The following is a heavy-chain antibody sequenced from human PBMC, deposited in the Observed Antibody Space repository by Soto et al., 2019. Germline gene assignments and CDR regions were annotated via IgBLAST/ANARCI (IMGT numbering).Heavy chain of an antibody. CDR3: AKARVRIVGANSFDY. V-gene: IGHV3-30*18. J-gene: IGHJ4*02. D-gene: IGHD1-26*01. CDR1: GFTFSSYG. Sequence: QVQLVQSGGGVVQPGGSLRLSCVGSGFTFSSYGMHWVRQPPGKGLEWVALISDDGDKRYYADSVRGRLIISRDNSKDTLYLQMNSLGPDDTAVYFCAKARVRIVGANSFDYWGQGTPVTVSS. CDR2: ISDDGDKR.